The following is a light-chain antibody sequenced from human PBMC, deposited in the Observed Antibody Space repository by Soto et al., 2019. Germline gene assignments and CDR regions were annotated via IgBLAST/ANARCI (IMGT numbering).Light chain of an antibody. J-gene: IGKJ2*01. Sequence: DIQMTQSPSTLSASVGDRVTITCRASQNINNYLAWYQQKPGQAPNLLIYGASSLRSGVPSRFSGSGSGTEFTLTISSVQPDDFATYYCQQYDTYMYTFGQGTNLEIK. CDR2: GAS. CDR3: QQYDTYMYT. CDR1: QNINNY. V-gene: IGKV1-5*01.